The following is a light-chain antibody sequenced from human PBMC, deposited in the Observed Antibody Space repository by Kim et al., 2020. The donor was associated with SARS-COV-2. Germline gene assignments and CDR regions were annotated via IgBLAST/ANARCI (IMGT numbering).Light chain of an antibody. V-gene: IGLV2-23*01. CDR2: EDT. CDR3: CSYRGSTSLVV. Sequence: QSITNSCTGTSSDVRTYNLVSWYQQQSGKAPKLMIYEDTARPSGVSNRFSGSKSGSTASLTISGLQAEDEADYYCCSYRGSTSLVVFGGGTQLTVL. J-gene: IGLJ2*01. CDR1: SSDVRTYNL.